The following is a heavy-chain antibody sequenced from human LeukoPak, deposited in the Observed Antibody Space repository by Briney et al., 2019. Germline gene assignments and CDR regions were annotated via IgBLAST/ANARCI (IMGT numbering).Heavy chain of an antibody. J-gene: IGHJ4*02. D-gene: IGHD5-24*01. CDR3: AQSVEMATTPFDY. CDR2: INPSGGST. V-gene: IGHV1-46*01. CDR1: GYTFTSNY. Sequence: ASVKVSCKSSGYTFTSNYIHWVRQAPGQGLELMGIINPSGGSTSYAQKFQGRVTLTRNTSTSTVYMELSSLRSEDTAVYYCAQSVEMATTPFDYWGQGTLVTVSS.